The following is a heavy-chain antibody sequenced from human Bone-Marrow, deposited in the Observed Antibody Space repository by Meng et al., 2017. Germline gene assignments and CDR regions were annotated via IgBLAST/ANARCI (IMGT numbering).Heavy chain of an antibody. CDR3: AREPNVYDPPDY. CDR2: INRNGGST. Sequence: GQLVESGGGVVRPGGALSLSVAACGFTFDSYGMSWVRQAPGKGLEWVSGINRNGGSTGYADSVKGRFTISRDNAKNSLYLQMNSLRAEDTALYHCAREPNVYDPPDYWGQGTLVTVSS. CDR1: GFTFDSYG. J-gene: IGHJ4*02. V-gene: IGHV3-20*02. D-gene: IGHD3-16*01.